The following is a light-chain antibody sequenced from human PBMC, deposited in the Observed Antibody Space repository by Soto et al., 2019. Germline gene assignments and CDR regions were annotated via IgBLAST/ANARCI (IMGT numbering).Light chain of an antibody. V-gene: IGLV3-21*04. CDR2: YDS. CDR3: QVWDSSSEPLV. Sequence: SYELTQPPSVSVAPGKTARITCGGNNIGSQSVHWYQQKPGQAPVLVIYYDSDRPSGIPERFSGSNSGNTAPLTISRVEAGDEADYYCQVWDSSSEPLVFGGGTKLTVL. J-gene: IGLJ3*02. CDR1: NIGSQS.